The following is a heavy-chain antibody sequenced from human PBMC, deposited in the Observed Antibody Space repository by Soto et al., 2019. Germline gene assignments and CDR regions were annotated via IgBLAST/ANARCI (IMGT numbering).Heavy chain of an antibody. J-gene: IGHJ6*02. CDR1: GGSISSYY. D-gene: IGHD3-16*01. Sequence: PSETLSLTCTVSGGSISSYYWCWTRQPAGKGPEWIGRFYPTGKTNYNPSLQSRLTMSADTSRNQFSLNLTSVTAADTAVYYCARCGLDYGMDVWGQGTTVTVSS. V-gene: IGHV4-4*07. CDR3: ARCGLDYGMDV. CDR2: FYPTGKT.